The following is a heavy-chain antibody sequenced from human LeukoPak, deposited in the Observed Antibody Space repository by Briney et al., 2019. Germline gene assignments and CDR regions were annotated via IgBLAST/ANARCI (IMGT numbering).Heavy chain of an antibody. CDR3: ARALGLEIDY. CDR2: IGSSSSSI. V-gene: IGHV3-48*02. Sequence: GGSLRLSCAASGFTFSSYSMNWVRQLPGKGLEWVSYIGSSSSSIYYADSVKGRFTISRDNAKNSLYLQMNSLRDEDTAVYYCARALGLEIDYWGQGTLVTVSS. J-gene: IGHJ4*02. CDR1: GFTFSSYS. D-gene: IGHD3-3*01.